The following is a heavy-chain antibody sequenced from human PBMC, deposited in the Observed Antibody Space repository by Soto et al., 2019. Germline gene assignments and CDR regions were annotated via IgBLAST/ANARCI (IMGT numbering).Heavy chain of an antibody. D-gene: IGHD3-22*01. Sequence: GGSLRLSCAASGLPFSSYAMSWVRQAPGKGLEWVSGISGSGISTYYADSVKGRFTISRDNSKNTLYLQMNSLRAEDTAVYYCAKNSESSAYSSFDYWGQGTLVTVSS. CDR1: GLPFSSYA. J-gene: IGHJ4*02. CDR3: AKNSESSAYSSFDY. CDR2: ISGSGIST. V-gene: IGHV3-23*01.